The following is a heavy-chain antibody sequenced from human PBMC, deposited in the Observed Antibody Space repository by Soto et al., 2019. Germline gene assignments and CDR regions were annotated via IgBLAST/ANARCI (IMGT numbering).Heavy chain of an antibody. CDR2: ISSNSGSL. J-gene: IGHJ6*02. CDR1: GFSFENYA. Sequence: EVRLEESGGGLVQPGRSLRLSCVASGFSFENYAMHWVRQAPGKGLEWVSGISSNSGSLGYADSVKGRFTVSRDNAKKCLYLQMNSLRAEDTALYYCTKGGYDLIYYFGMDVWGQGTTVTVSS. V-gene: IGHV3-9*01. D-gene: IGHD5-12*01. CDR3: TKGGYDLIYYFGMDV.